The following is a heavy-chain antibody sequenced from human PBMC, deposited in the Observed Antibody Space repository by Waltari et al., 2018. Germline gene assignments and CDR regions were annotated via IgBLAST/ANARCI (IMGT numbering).Heavy chain of an antibody. CDR1: GYSRRSGYY. D-gene: IGHD3-22*01. J-gene: IGHJ3*02. CDR3: VAAKEYYYDGSGDDAFET. CDR2: LYQSGSS. Sequence: QVQLQESGPGLAQSSETLSLTCDVSGYSRRSGYYWGWIRQPPRKGLEWIASLYQSGSSYYNPSLRSRVTISVDTSRNQFSLEMTSVTATDTATYYCVAAKEYYYDGSGDDAFETWGQGTLVTVSS. V-gene: IGHV4-38-2*01.